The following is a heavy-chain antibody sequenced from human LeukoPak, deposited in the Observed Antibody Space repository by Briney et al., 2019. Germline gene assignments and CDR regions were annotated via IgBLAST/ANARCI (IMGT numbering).Heavy chain of an antibody. CDR1: GSTFSGYG. V-gene: IGHV3-33*01. J-gene: IGHJ4*02. CDR3: VRGIYSGYHYFDY. D-gene: IGHD5-12*01. CDR2: KWSDGSNK. Sequence: GGSLRLSCAASGSTFSGYGMHWVRQPPGKGLEWVAVKWSDGSNKYYEDSVKGRFTISRDNSKNTLYLQMNSLRAEDTAVYYCVRGIYSGYHYFDYWGQGTLVTVSS.